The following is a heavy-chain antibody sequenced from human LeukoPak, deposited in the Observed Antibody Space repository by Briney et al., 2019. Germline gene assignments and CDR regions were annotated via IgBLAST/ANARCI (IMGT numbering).Heavy chain of an antibody. CDR2: ISPNSGGT. CDR1: GYTFTGYY. Sequence: ASVKVSCKASGYTFTGYYMHWVRQAPGQGLEWMGWISPNSGGTNYAQKFQGRVTMTRDTSISTAYMELSRLRSDDTAVYYCARLPYTMVRGVDDAFDIWGQGTMVTVSS. V-gene: IGHV1-2*02. D-gene: IGHD3-10*01. J-gene: IGHJ3*02. CDR3: ARLPYTMVRGVDDAFDI.